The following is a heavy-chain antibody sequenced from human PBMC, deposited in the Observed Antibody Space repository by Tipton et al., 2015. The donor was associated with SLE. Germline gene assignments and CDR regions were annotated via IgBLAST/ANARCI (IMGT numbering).Heavy chain of an antibody. J-gene: IGHJ4*02. CDR2: ISSSSSYI. V-gene: IGHV3-21*01. Sequence: SLRLSCAASGFTFDDYAMHWVRQAPGKGLEWVSSISSSSSYIYYADSVKGRFTISRDNAKNSLYLQMNSLRAEDTAVYYCARHQGAPSYYYWGQGTLVTVSS. CDR3: ARHQGAPSYYY. CDR1: GFTFDDYA. D-gene: IGHD1-26*01.